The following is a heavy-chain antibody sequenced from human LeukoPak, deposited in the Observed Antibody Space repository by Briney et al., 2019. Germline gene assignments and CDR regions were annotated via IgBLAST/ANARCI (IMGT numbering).Heavy chain of an antibody. D-gene: IGHD4-17*01. V-gene: IGHV1-8*01. CDR3: AREGYGDYGFDY. CDR2: MSPNSGNT. CDR1: GYTFTIYD. J-gene: IGHJ4*02. Sequence: ASVKVSCKASGYTFTIYDNNWVRQATGHGLEWLGWMSPNSGNTGYAQKFHSRVTMTRNTSISTAYMELSSLRSEDTAVYYCAREGYGDYGFDYWGQGTLVTVSS.